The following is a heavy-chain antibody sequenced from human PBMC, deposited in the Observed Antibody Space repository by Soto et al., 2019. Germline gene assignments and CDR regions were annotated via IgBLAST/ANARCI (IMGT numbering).Heavy chain of an antibody. D-gene: IGHD3-3*01. V-gene: IGHV3-74*01. CDR3: ARDLGDDGFDY. J-gene: IGHJ4*02. CDR2: INSDGTHT. CDR1: GFTFGNYW. Sequence: EVQLVESGGGLVQPGGSLRLSCVASGFTFGNYWIHWVRQAPGKGLVWVSRINSDGTHTKYADLVKGRFTISRDNSKNTLYFEMTGLRAEDTSLYYCARDLGDDGFDYWGQGTLFTVSS.